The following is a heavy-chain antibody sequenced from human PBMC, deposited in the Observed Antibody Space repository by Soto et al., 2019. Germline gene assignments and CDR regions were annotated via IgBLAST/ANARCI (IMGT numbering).Heavy chain of an antibody. D-gene: IGHD5-12*01. CDR1: GGTFRNYA. CDR2: RIPIFGTA. Sequence: ASVKISCKASGGTFRNYAISWVRQAPGKGLEWMGGRIPIFGTANHAQKFQGRVTITADESTSTAYMELRSLSSEDTAVYYCARGWGYDGDYYYACWGQGTVVTVSS. CDR3: ARGWGYDGDYYYAC. V-gene: IGHV1-69*13. J-gene: IGHJ4*02.